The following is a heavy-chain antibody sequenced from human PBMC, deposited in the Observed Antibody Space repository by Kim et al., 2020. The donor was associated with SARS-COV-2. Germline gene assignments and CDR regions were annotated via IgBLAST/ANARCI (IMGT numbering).Heavy chain of an antibody. J-gene: IGHJ4*02. CDR1: GGSFSGYY. CDR2: INHSGST. CDR3: ARGYHYDSSGYYWNYFDY. V-gene: IGHV4-34*01. Sequence: SETLSLTCAVYGGSFSGYYWSWIRQPPGKGLEWIGEINHSGSTNYNPSLKSRVTISVDTSKNQFSLKLSSVTAADTAVYYCARGYHYDSSGYYWNYFDYWGQGTLVTVSS. D-gene: IGHD3-22*01.